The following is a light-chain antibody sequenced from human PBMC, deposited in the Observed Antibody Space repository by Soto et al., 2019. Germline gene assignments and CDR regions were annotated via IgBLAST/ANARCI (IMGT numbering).Light chain of an antibody. J-gene: IGKJ1*01. CDR1: QSVRSN. V-gene: IGKV3-15*01. CDR3: QQYNSWLWT. Sequence: EVGMSQSPAAVSVSPGERATLSCRASQSVRSNLAWYQQKPGQAPRLLIYGASTRATGLPARFSGSGSGTEFTLTISSLQSEDFAVYYCQQYNSWLWTFGQGTKVDI. CDR2: GAS.